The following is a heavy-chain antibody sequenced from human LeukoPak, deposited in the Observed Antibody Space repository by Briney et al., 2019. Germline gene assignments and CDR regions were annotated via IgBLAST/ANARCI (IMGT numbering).Heavy chain of an antibody. Sequence: SEALSLTCSVSGDSINSNYWSWMRQPPGKGLEWIGYTYYGGSTNYNPSLKSRVSMSVDTSKNQFSLNLSSVTAADTAVYYCARHEYSGSYYGLSWFDPWGQGTLVTVSS. CDR1: GDSINSNY. CDR3: ARHEYSGSYYGLSWFDP. V-gene: IGHV4-59*01. CDR2: TYYGGST. D-gene: IGHD1-26*01. J-gene: IGHJ5*02.